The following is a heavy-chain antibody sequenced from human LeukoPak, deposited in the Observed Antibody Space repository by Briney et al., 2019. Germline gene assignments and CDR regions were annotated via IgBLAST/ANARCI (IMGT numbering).Heavy chain of an antibody. D-gene: IGHD1-26*01. CDR1: GYTFTGYY. V-gene: IGHV1-2*02. CDR2: INPSGGT. CDR3: AAHKWELAPFDY. J-gene: IGHJ4*02. Sequence: ASVKVSCKASGYTFTGYYLHWVRQAPGQGLEWMGWINPSGGTIYAQKFQGRVTMTEDTSTDTAYMELSSLRSEDTAVYYCAAHKWELAPFDYWGQGTLVTVSS.